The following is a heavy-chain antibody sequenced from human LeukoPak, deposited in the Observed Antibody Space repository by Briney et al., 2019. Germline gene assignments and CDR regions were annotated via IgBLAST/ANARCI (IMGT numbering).Heavy chain of an antibody. Sequence: PSETLSLTCAVYGGSFSGYNWNWIRQPPGKGLEWIGEISHSGTTNYNPALKSRVTMSVDTSKNQISLNLISVTAADTAVYYCARGSPKLDSWGQGTLVSVSS. CDR2: ISHSGTT. CDR1: GGSFSGYN. V-gene: IGHV4-34*01. CDR3: ARGSPKLDS. J-gene: IGHJ5*01.